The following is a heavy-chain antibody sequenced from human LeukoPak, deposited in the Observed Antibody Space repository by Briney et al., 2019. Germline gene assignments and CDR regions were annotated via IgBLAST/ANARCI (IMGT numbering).Heavy chain of an antibody. D-gene: IGHD3-10*01. CDR1: GFTFSSYS. Sequence: PGGSLRLSCAASGFTFSSYSVNWVRQAPGKGLEWVSSISSSSTYIYYADSVKGRFTISRDNAKNSLYLQMNSLRAEDTAACYCASGATMVRYWGQGTLVTVAS. V-gene: IGHV3-21*01. CDR3: ASGATMVRY. J-gene: IGHJ4*02. CDR2: ISSSSTYI.